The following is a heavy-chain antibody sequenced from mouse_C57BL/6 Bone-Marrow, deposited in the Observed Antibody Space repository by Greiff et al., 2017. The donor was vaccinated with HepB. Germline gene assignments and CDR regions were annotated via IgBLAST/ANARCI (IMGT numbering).Heavy chain of an antibody. Sequence: EVKVMESGPELVKPGASVKISCKASGYSFTDYNMNWVKQSNGKSLEWIGVINPNYGTTSYNQKFKGKATLTVDQSSSTAYMQLNSLTSEDSAVYYCANYYGSSFSFDYWGQGTTLTVSS. CDR2: INPNYGTT. J-gene: IGHJ2*01. V-gene: IGHV1-39*01. CDR1: GYSFTDYN. D-gene: IGHD1-1*01. CDR3: ANYYGSSFSFDY.